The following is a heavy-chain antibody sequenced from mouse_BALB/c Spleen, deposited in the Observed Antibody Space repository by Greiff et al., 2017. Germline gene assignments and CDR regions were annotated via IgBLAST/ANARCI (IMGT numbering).Heavy chain of an antibody. J-gene: IGHJ4*01. CDR2: IYPGNVNT. D-gene: IGHD5-5*01. CDR3: ARRTTLYYAMDY. CDR1: GYTFTSYY. Sequence: QVQLQQSGPELVKPGASVRISCKASGYTFTSYYIHWVKQRPGQGLEWIGWIYPGNVNTKYNEKFKGKATLTADKSSSTAYMQLSSLTSEDSAVYFCARRTTLYYAMDYWGQGTSVTVSS. V-gene: IGHV1S56*01.